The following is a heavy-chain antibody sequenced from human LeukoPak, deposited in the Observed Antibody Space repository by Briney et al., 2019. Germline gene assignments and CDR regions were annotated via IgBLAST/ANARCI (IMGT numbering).Heavy chain of an antibody. Sequence: PSETLSLTCTVSGGSISSSSYYWGWIRQPPGKGLERIGSIYYSGSTYYNPSLKSRVTISVDTSKNQFSLKLSSVTAADTAVYYCARTQTDYYYYMDVWGKGTTVTVSS. J-gene: IGHJ6*03. CDR1: GGSISSSSYY. CDR2: IYYSGST. V-gene: IGHV4-39*01. CDR3: ARTQTDYYYYMDV.